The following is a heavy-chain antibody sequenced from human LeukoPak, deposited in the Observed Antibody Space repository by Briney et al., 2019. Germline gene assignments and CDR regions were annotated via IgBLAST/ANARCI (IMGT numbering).Heavy chain of an antibody. V-gene: IGHV4-39*01. Sequence: SETLSLTCTVSGGSISSSSYYWGWIRQPPGTGLEWIGSMYYSGSTYYNPSLKSRVTISVNTSKNQFSLKLSSVTAADTAVYYCATSSGSYYYWGQGTLVTVSS. CDR1: GGSISSSSYY. J-gene: IGHJ4*02. CDR2: MYYSGST. CDR3: ATSSGSYYY. D-gene: IGHD1-26*01.